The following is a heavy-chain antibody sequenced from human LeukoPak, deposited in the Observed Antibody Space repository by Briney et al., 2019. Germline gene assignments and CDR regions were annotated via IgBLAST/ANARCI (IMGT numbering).Heavy chain of an antibody. V-gene: IGHV4-59*01. CDR3: ARVGRGDHTWGSYSFDY. CDR2: ISYSGGT. Sequence: SETLSLTCTVSGDSISSSQWSWIRQPPGKGLEWIGYISYSGGTMYNPSLRSRVTISIDTSKNQFSLKLSSVTAADTAVYYCARVGRGDHTWGSYSFDYWGQGTLVTVSS. J-gene: IGHJ4*02. CDR1: GDSISSSQ. D-gene: IGHD3-16*01.